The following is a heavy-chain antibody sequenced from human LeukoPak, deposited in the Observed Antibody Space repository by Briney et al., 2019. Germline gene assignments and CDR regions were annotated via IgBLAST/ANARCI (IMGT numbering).Heavy chain of an antibody. Sequence: GGSLRLSCAASGFTFDDYTMHWVRQAPGKGLEWVSLISWDGGSTYYADSVKGRFTISRDNSKNSLYLQMNSLRTEDTALYYCAKDNDSGYERLFQHWGQGTLVTVSS. CDR3: AKDNDSGYERLFQH. CDR2: ISWDGGST. V-gene: IGHV3-43*01. D-gene: IGHD5-12*01. J-gene: IGHJ1*01. CDR1: GFTFDDYT.